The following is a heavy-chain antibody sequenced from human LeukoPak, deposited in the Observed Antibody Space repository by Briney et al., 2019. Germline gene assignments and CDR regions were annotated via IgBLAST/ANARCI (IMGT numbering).Heavy chain of an antibody. CDR1: GFTVSSNY. J-gene: IGHJ3*02. CDR2: IYSGGST. V-gene: IGHV3-66*01. D-gene: IGHD3-10*01. CDR3: VWGVAYAFDI. Sequence: QTGGSLRLSCAASGFTVSSNYMSGVRQAPGKGLEWVSVIYSGGSTYYADSVKGRFTISRDNSKNTLYLQMNSLRAEDTAVYYRVWGVAYAFDIWGQGTMVTVSS.